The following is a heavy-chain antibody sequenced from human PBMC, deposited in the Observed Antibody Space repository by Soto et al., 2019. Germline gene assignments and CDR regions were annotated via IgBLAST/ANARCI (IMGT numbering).Heavy chain of an antibody. CDR1: GFTFSSYW. CDR2: IKQDGSEK. Sequence: PGGSLILSCAASGFTFSSYWMSWVRQAPGKGLEWVANIKQDGSEKYYVDSVKGRFTISRDNAKNSLYLQMNSLRAEDTAVYYCARFHYDSSGYYPSYFDYWGQGTLVTVSS. V-gene: IGHV3-7*04. D-gene: IGHD3-22*01. CDR3: ARFHYDSSGYYPSYFDY. J-gene: IGHJ4*02.